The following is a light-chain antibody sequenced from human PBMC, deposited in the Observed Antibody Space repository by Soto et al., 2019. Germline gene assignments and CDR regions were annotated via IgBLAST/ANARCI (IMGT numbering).Light chain of an antibody. CDR3: QQYNSYSFT. CDR1: DSISSW. CDR2: QAS. V-gene: IGKV1-5*03. Sequence: DIRMTQSPSTLSASVGDRVTITCRATDSISSWLAWYQQKPGKAPKLLIYQASTLESGVPSRFSGRGSGTEFILTISSLQPDDFATYYCQQYNSYSFTFGPGTKVDIK. J-gene: IGKJ3*01.